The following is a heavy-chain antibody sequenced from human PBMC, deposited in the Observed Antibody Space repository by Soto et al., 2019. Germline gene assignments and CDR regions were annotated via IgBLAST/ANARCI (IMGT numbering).Heavy chain of an antibody. D-gene: IGHD3-3*01. Sequence: GGSLRLSCAASGFTFSSYAMSWVRQAPGKGLEWVSAISGSGGSTYYADSVKGRFTISRDNSKNTLYLQMNSLRAEDTAVYYCAKVDDFWSGYSHYYYYGMDVWGQGTTVTVSS. V-gene: IGHV3-23*01. J-gene: IGHJ6*02. CDR2: ISGSGGST. CDR3: AKVDDFWSGYSHYYYYGMDV. CDR1: GFTFSSYA.